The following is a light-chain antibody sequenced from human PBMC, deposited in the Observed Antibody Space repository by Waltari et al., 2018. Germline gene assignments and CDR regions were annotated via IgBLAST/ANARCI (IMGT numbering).Light chain of an antibody. J-gene: IGKJ4*01. CDR1: KSIATY. V-gene: IGKV1-39*01. Sequence: DNQMTQSPSSLSASAGARVTHTGRASKSIATYLNWYQKKPRNAPILLFYAASSWQFGVPSRFSGSGSGTDFTLAISSLQPEDFATYFCQQSYSAPHTFGGGTQVDIK. CDR3: QQSYSAPHT. CDR2: AAS.